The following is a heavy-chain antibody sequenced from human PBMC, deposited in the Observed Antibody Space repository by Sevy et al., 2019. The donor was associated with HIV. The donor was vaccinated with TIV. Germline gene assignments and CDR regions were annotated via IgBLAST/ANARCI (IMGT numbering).Heavy chain of an antibody. V-gene: IGHV4-4*02. CDR3: SRAPRARGQGNFDF. J-gene: IGHJ4*02. Sequence: SETLSLTCAVSGGSISSTNLWTWVRQPPGKGLEWIGEIYHTGSINYNPSLKSRVTISVDKPKNQFSLKLNSVTAADTAVYYCSRAPRARGQGNFDFWGQGTLVTVSS. CDR1: GGSISSTNL. CDR2: IYHTGSI. D-gene: IGHD3-10*01.